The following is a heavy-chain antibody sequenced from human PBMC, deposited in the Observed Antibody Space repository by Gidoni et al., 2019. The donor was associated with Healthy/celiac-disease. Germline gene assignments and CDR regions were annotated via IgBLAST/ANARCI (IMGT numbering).Heavy chain of an antibody. V-gene: IGHV3-23*01. CDR3: AKRPVFGSYFHY. CDR1: GFTFSSYA. Sequence: EVQLLESGGGLVKPGWSLRLSCAASGFTFSSYAMSWVRQAPGKGLEWVSAISGSGGSTYYADSVKGRFTISRDNSKNTLYLQMNSLRAEDTAVYYCAKRPVFGSYFHYWGQGTLVTVSS. J-gene: IGHJ4*02. D-gene: IGHD3-3*01. CDR2: ISGSGGST.